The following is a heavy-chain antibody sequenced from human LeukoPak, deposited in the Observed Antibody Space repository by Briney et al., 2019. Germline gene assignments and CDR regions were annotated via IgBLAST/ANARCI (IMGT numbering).Heavy chain of an antibody. Sequence: PSETLSLTCTVSGGSISSYYWSWIRQPPGEGLEWIGYIYYSGSTNYNPSLKSRVTISVDTSKNQFSLKLSSVTAADTAVYYCARICSSSCYGAFDIWGQGTMVTVSS. CDR1: GGSISSYY. V-gene: IGHV4-59*01. CDR2: IYYSGST. J-gene: IGHJ3*02. CDR3: ARICSSSCYGAFDI. D-gene: IGHD6-13*01.